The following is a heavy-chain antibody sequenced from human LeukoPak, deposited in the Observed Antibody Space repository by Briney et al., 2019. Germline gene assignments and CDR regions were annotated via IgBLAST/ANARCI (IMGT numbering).Heavy chain of an antibody. CDR1: GFTFSRYE. Sequence: GGSLRLSCAASGFTFSRYEMNWVRQAPGKGLEWVSYISSSGSTIYYADSVKARFTISRDNAKNSLYLQMNSLRAEDTAVYYCARGIAVAGTAYYYYGMDVWGQGTTVTVSS. CDR3: ARGIAVAGTAYYYYGMDV. D-gene: IGHD6-19*01. CDR2: ISSSGSTI. V-gene: IGHV3-48*03. J-gene: IGHJ6*02.